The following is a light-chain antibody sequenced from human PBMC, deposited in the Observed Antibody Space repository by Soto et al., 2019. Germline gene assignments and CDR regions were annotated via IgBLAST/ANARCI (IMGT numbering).Light chain of an antibody. CDR2: DVS. J-gene: IGLJ1*01. Sequence: QSVLTQPASVSGSPGQSITISCTGTSSDVGGYNYVSWYQQHPGKAPKLMIYDVSNRPSGVSNRFSDSKSGNTASLTISGLQAEDEADYYCSSYTSSSTLLVFGTGTKLTVL. V-gene: IGLV2-14*01. CDR1: SSDVGGYNY. CDR3: SSYTSSSTLLV.